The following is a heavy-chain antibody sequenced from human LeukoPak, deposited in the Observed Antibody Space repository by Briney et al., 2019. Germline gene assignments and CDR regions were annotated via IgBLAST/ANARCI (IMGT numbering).Heavy chain of an antibody. CDR2: IYYSGNA. CDR3: ARPPDSGIYSYWYFDL. Sequence: TSETLSLTCTVSGGSISSSSYYWGWIRQPPGKGLEWIGSIYYSGNAYYNPSLKSRVTISVDTSRNQFSLKLSSVTAADRAVYYCARPPDSGIYSYWYFDLWGRGTLVIVSS. V-gene: IGHV4-39*01. D-gene: IGHD3-10*01. J-gene: IGHJ2*01. CDR1: GGSISSSSYY.